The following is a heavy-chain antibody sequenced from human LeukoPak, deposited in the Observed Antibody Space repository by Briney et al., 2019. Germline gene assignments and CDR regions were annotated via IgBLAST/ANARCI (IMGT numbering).Heavy chain of an antibody. D-gene: IGHD3-22*01. CDR1: GFTFSSYA. CDR3: AKDSMIVVVYYFDY. CDR2: ISGSGGST. Sequence: GGSLRLSCAASGFTFSSYAMSWVRQAPGKGLEWVSAISGSGGSTYYADSVKGRFTISRDNSKNTLYLQMNSLRAEDTAVYCCAKDSMIVVVYYFDYWGQGTLVTVSS. J-gene: IGHJ4*02. V-gene: IGHV3-23*01.